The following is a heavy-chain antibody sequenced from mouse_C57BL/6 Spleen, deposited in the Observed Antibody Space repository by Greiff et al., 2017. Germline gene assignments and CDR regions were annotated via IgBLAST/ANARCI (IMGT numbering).Heavy chain of an antibody. CDR3: ATTSYSNYVGAMDY. Sequence: QVQLQQPGAELVRPGSSVKLSCKASGYTFTSYWMHWVKQRPIQGLEWIGNIDPSDSETHYNQKFKDKATLTVDKSSSTAYMQLSSLTSEDSAVYYCATTSYSNYVGAMDYWGQGTSVTVSS. J-gene: IGHJ4*01. V-gene: IGHV1-52*01. CDR1: GYTFTSYW. CDR2: IDPSDSET. D-gene: IGHD2-5*01.